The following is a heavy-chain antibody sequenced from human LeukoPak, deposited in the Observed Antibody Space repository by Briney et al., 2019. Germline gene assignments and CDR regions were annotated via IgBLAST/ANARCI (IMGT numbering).Heavy chain of an antibody. CDR3: ARAAGGGGNRFDY. CDR2: IYSGGST. D-gene: IGHD4-23*01. CDR1: GFTVGDNY. Sequence: GGSLRLSCAASGFTVGDNYMSWVRQAPGKGLEWVSVIYSGGSTYYADSVKGRFSISRDNSKNTLYLQMNSLRAEDTAVYYCARAAGGGGNRFDYWGQGTLVTVSS. J-gene: IGHJ4*02. V-gene: IGHV3-53*01.